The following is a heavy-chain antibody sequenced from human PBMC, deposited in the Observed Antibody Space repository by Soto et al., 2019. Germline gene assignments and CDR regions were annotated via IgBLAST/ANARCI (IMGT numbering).Heavy chain of an antibody. CDR3: ARDLILTWASFDY. V-gene: IGHV3-66*01. J-gene: IGHJ4*02. D-gene: IGHD3-16*02. CDR2: IYSGGST. CDR1: GFTVSSNY. Sequence: GGSLRLSCAASGFTVSSNYMSWVRQAPGKGLEWVSVIYSGGSTYYADSVKGRFTISRDNSKNTLYLQMNSLRAEDTAVYYCARDLILTWASFDYWGQGTLVTVSS.